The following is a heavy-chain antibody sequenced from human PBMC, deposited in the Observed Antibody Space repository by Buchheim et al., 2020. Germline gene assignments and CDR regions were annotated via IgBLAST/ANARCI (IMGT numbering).Heavy chain of an antibody. J-gene: IGHJ5*02. CDR3: ARVWFGEFGFDP. V-gene: IGHV1-46*01. D-gene: IGHD3-10*01. CDR2: INPSGGST. CDR1: GYTFTSYH. Sequence: QVQLVQSGAEVKKPGASVKVSCKASGYTFTSYHMHWVRQAPGQGLEWMGIINPSGGSTSYAQKFQGRVPLPRDTSTNTVYMELSSLRSEDTAVYYCARVWFGEFGFDPWGQGTL.